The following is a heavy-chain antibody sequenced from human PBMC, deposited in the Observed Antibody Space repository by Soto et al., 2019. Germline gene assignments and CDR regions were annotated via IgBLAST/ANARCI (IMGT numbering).Heavy chain of an antibody. J-gene: IGHJ4*02. Sequence: SETLSLTCTVSGGSISSYYWSWIRQPPGKGLEWIGYIYYSGSTNYNPSLKSRVTISVDTSKNQFSLKLSSVTAADTAVYYCARGTGATGTLFDYWGQGTMVTVYS. CDR1: GGSISSYY. D-gene: IGHD1-26*01. CDR2: IYYSGST. V-gene: IGHV4-59*01. CDR3: ARGTGATGTLFDY.